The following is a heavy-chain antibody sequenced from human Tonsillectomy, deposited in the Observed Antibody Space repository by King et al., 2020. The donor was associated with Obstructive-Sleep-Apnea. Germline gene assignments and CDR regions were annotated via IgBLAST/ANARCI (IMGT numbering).Heavy chain of an antibody. CDR3: ARGSGYVDY. V-gene: IGHV4-34*01. CDR2: INQSGST. D-gene: IGHD1-26*01. J-gene: IGHJ4*02. CDR1: GGAFSGYY. Sequence: VQLQQWGAGLLKPSETLSLTCAGYGGAFSGYYWRWIRQTPGKGLEWIGEINQSGSTNYNPSLKSRVTMSVDTSKNHFSLKLSSVTAADTAVYYCARGSGYVDYWGQGTLVTVSS.